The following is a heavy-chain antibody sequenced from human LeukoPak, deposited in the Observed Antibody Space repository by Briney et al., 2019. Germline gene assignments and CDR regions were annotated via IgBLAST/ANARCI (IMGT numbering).Heavy chain of an antibody. CDR2: FDPEDGET. CDR1: GYTLTELS. V-gene: IGHV1-24*01. J-gene: IGHJ4*02. D-gene: IGHD5-18*01. Sequence: GASVKVSCKVSGYTLTELSMHWVRQAPGKGLEWMGGFDPEDGETIYAQKFQGRVTMTEDTSTDTAYMELSSLRSEDTAVYYCATDLSGYSYGYSNRRVFDYWGQGTLVTVSS. CDR3: ATDLSGYSYGYSNRRVFDY.